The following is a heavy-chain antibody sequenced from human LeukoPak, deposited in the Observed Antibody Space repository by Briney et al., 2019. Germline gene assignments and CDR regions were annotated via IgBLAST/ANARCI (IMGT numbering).Heavy chain of an antibody. J-gene: IGHJ3*02. CDR3: ARGPLTEAHTFDI. Sequence: SETLSLTCTVSGDSISNYYWTWIRQPAGKGLDWIGRIFPGGTSYFNPSLKSRVTLSVDTSRNQFSLRLTSVTAADTAVYYCARGPLTEAHTFDIWGQGTVVTVSS. CDR1: GDSISNYY. V-gene: IGHV4-4*07. CDR2: IFPGGTS. D-gene: IGHD1-14*01.